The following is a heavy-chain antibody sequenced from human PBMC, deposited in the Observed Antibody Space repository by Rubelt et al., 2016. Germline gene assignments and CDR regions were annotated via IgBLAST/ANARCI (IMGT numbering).Heavy chain of an antibody. D-gene: IGHD2-21*02. Sequence: SYGISWVRQAPGQGLEWMGWISAYNGNTNYAQKLQGRVTMTTDTSTSTAYMELSSLSSDDTAVYYCARDVLYCGGDCYSSINWYFDLWGRGTLVTVSS. V-gene: IGHV1-18*01. J-gene: IGHJ2*01. CDR2: ISAYNGNT. CDR1: SYG. CDR3: ARDVLYCGGDCYSSINWYFDL.